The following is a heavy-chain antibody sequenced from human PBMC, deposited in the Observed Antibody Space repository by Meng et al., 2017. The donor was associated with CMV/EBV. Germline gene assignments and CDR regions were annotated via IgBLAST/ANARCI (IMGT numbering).Heavy chain of an antibody. Sequence: GGSLKISCAASGFTFSSYSMNWVRQAPGKGLEWVSSISSSSSYIYYADSVKGRFTISRDNAKNSLYLQMNSLRAEDTAVYYCARRMGKGEWELLGPTLEDAFDIWGQGTMVTVSS. D-gene: IGHD1-26*01. CDR1: GFTFSSYS. J-gene: IGHJ3*02. V-gene: IGHV3-21*01. CDR2: ISSSSSYI. CDR3: ARRMGKGEWELLGPTLEDAFDI.